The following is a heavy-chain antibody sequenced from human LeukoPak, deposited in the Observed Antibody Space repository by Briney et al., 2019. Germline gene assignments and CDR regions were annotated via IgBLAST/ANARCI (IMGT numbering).Heavy chain of an antibody. CDR1: GFTFSSYG. V-gene: IGHV3-48*01. CDR3: ARGHYYYYYMDV. CDR2: ISSSSSTI. Sequence: GGSLRLSCAASGFTFSSYGMSWVRQAPGKGLEWVSYISSSSSTIYYADSVKGRFTISRDNAKNSLYLQMNSLRAEDTAVYYCARGHYYYYYMDVWGKGTTVTVSS. J-gene: IGHJ6*03.